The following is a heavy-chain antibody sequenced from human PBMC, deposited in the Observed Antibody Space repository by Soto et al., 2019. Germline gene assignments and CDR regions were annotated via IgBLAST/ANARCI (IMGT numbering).Heavy chain of an antibody. D-gene: IGHD3-22*01. CDR1: GYSISSGYY. V-gene: IGHV4-38-2*02. CDR2: IYHSGKT. CDR3: ARDKRVTMIGGWFDP. J-gene: IGHJ5*02. Sequence: PSETLSLTCVVSGYSISSGYYWAWVRQPPGKELEWIGSIYHSGKTYYKPSLRSRVTVSVDTSKNQFSMKLISVAAADTAVYYCARDKRVTMIGGWFDPWGQGTLVTVSS.